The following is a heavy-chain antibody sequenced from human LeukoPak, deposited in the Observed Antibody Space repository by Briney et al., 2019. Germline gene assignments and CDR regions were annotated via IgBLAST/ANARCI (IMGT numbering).Heavy chain of an antibody. D-gene: IGHD3-22*01. CDR3: ARSYYDSSGYYLSPRYYYYYYMDV. Sequence: SVKVSCKASGGTFSNYAISWVRQAPGQGLEWMGGIIPIFGTANYAQKFQGRVTITADESTSTAYMELSSLRSEDTAVYYCARSYYDSSGYYLSPRYYYYYYMDVWGKGTTVTVSS. CDR2: IIPIFGTA. V-gene: IGHV1-69*13. J-gene: IGHJ6*03. CDR1: GGTFSNYA.